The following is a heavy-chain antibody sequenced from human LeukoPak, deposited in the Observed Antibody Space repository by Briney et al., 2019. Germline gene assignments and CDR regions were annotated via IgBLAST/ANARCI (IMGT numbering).Heavy chain of an antibody. Sequence: GESLKISCKGSGYSFTSYWIGWVRQMPGEGLEWMGIIYPGDSDTRYSPSFQGQVTISADKSISTAYLQWSSLKASDTAMYYCARSYGSGSYYNGFYYWGQGTLVTVSS. CDR2: IYPGDSDT. CDR1: GYSFTSYW. CDR3: ARSYGSGSYYNGFYY. J-gene: IGHJ4*02. V-gene: IGHV5-51*01. D-gene: IGHD3-10*01.